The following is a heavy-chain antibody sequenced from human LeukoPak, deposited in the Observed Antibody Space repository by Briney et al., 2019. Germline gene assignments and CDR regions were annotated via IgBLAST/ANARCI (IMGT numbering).Heavy chain of an antibody. D-gene: IGHD5-24*01. J-gene: IGHJ4*02. CDR2: ISNSGSSI. CDR1: GFTFSSYE. V-gene: IGHV3-48*03. Sequence: KAGGSLRLSCAASGFTFSSYEMNWVRQGPGKGLEWLSHISNSGSSIQYADSVKGRFTISRDNAKNSLYLQMNSLRAEDTAVYYCARTGDGPFEYWGQGTLVTVSS. CDR3: ARTGDGPFEY.